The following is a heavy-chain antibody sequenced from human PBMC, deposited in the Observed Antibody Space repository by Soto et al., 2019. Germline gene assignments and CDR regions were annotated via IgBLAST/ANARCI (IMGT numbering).Heavy chain of an antibody. Sequence: AGGSLRLSCAASGFTFGNYWMHWVRQAPGKGLEWVSRMNSDVSSTNYADSVKGRFTVSRDNAKNTLYLQMNSLRAEDTAVYYCATAEVGYWGPGTLVTVSS. V-gene: IGHV3-74*01. J-gene: IGHJ4*02. CDR2: MNSDVSST. CDR1: GFTFGNYW. CDR3: ATAEVGY.